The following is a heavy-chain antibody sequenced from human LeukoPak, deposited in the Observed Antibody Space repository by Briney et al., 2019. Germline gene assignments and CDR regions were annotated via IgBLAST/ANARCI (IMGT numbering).Heavy chain of an antibody. V-gene: IGHV4-39*01. CDR3: ARQSSGTYYNYYYMDV. CDR2: IYYTGTS. CDR1: GGSVSNSHYY. D-gene: IGHD3-22*01. Sequence: SETLCLTCTLSGGSVSNSHYYWGWFRQPPGKWLEWIASIYYTGTSYHNPSFHTRLTPSADTSKNHFSLMLSSMTAADTALYYCARQSSGTYYNYYYMDVWGKGTTVTVSS. J-gene: IGHJ6*03.